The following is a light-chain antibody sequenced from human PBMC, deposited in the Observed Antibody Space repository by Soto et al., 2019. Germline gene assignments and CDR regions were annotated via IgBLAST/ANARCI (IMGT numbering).Light chain of an antibody. CDR1: QSVSNY. V-gene: IGKV3-11*01. CDR2: DAS. Sequence: EIVLTHSPATLSLSPGERATLSCWASQSVSNYFVWYQQKPGRAPRLLIYDASKRATGIPARFSGSGSGTGFAGAISSLEPEDFAVYYCQQRSIWPWTFGQGSK. CDR3: QQRSIWPWT. J-gene: IGKJ1*01.